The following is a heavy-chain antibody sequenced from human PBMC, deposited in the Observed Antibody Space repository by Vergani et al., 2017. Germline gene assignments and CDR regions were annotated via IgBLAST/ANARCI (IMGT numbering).Heavy chain of an antibody. CDR2: ISSSSSYI. J-gene: IGHJ4*02. CDR1: GFTFSSYS. D-gene: IGHD1-26*01. CDR3: ACVGATWRGLDY. V-gene: IGHV3-21*01. Sequence: EVQLVESGGGIVKPGGSLRLSCAASGFTFSSYSMNWVRQAPGKGLEWVSSISSSSSYIYYADSVKGRFTISRDNAKNSLYLQMNSLRAEDTAVYYCACVGATWRGLDYWGQGTLVTVSS.